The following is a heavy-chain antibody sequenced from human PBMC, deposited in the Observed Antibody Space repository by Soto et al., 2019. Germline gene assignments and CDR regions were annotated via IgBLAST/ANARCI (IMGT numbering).Heavy chain of an antibody. CDR1: GFSLSTSGVG. D-gene: IGHD3-10*01. J-gene: IGHJ4*02. V-gene: IGHV2-5*02. CDR2: IYWDDDK. CDR3: APAVRGDLFDY. Sequence: QITLKESGPTLVKPTQTLTLTCTFSGFSLSTSGVGVGWIRQPPGKALEWLALIYWDDDKRYSPSLKSRLTITKDTPKNQVVLTMTNMDPVDTATYYCAPAVRGDLFDYWGQGTLVTVSS.